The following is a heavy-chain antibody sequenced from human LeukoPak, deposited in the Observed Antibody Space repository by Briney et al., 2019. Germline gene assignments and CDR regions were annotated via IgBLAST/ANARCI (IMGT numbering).Heavy chain of an antibody. V-gene: IGHV3-23*01. CDR2: ISGSGGST. Sequence: GGSLRLSCAASGFTFSSYGMSWVRQAPGKGQEWVSAISGSGGSTYYADSVKGRFTISRDNSKNTPYLQMNSLRAEDTAVYYCAKDLEDYVWGSYRYSFDYWGQGTLVTVSS. J-gene: IGHJ4*02. D-gene: IGHD3-16*02. CDR1: GFTFSSYG. CDR3: AKDLEDYVWGSYRYSFDY.